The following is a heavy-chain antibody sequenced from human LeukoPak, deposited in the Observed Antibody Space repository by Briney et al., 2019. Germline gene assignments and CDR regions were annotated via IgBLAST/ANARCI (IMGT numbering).Heavy chain of an antibody. CDR1: GFTFSSYW. CDR3: ARGASGYSYG. V-gene: IGHV3-74*01. CDR2: INSDGSST. D-gene: IGHD5-18*01. J-gene: IGHJ4*02. Sequence: GGSLRLSCAASGFTFSSYWMHWVRQAPGKGLVWVSRINSDGSSTSYANSVKGRFTISRDNTQNTLYLQMNSLRAEDTAVYYCARGASGYSYGWGQGTLVTVSS.